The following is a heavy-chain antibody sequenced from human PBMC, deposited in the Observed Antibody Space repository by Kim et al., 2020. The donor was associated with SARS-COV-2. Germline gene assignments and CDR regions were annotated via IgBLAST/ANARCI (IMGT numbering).Heavy chain of an antibody. CDR3: ARGFHWRAPPLSFYNGLDV. Sequence: SETLSLTCAVYGTSFSSYYWTWIRRPPGKGLEWVGEVTDSGSVTYNPSLESRVTISIDTSKNQFSLKLTSVTAADTAIYFCARGFHWRAPPLSFYNGLDVWGLGTSVTVSS. CDR2: VTDSGSV. CDR1: GTSFSSYY. V-gene: IGHV4-34*01. J-gene: IGHJ6*02.